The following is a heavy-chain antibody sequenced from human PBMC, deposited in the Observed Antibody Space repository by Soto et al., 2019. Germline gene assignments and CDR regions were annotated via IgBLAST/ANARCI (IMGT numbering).Heavy chain of an antibody. CDR2: IYYSGST. CDR3: ARGIPIAAAGTDWFDP. CDR1: GGSISSGGYY. Sequence: SETLSLTCTVSGGSISSGGYYRSWIRQHPGKGLEWIGYIYYSGSTYYNPSLKSRVTISVDTSKNQFSLKLSSVTAADTAVYYCARGIPIAAAGTDWFDPWGQGTLVTVS. V-gene: IGHV4-31*03. J-gene: IGHJ5*02. D-gene: IGHD6-13*01.